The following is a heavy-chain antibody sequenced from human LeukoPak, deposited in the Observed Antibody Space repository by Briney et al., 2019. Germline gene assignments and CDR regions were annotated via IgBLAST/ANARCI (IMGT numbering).Heavy chain of an antibody. CDR1: GFIFSSYW. D-gene: IGHD5-18*01. CDR3: ARHLSGVTGYTYGRGIDY. CDR2: IKKDGTEK. Sequence: GGSLRLSCAASGFIFSSYWMSWVRQAPGKGLEWVANIKKDGTEKYYVDSVKGRFTISRDNAKTSLYLQMNSLRAEDTAVYYCARHLSGVTGYTYGRGIDYWGQGTLVTVSS. V-gene: IGHV3-7*01. J-gene: IGHJ4*02.